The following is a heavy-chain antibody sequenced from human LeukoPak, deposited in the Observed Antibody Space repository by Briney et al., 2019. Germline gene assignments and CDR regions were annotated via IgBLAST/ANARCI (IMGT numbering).Heavy chain of an antibody. CDR3: TRGYSYGFH. CDR2: IRSKTHSGAT. V-gene: IGHV3-49*03. Sequence: GGSLRLSCTASGFTFGDYAMSWFRQAPGKGLEWLGFIRSKTHSGATEYAASVRGRFTISRDDSKSIAYLQMNSLKIEDTAMYYCTRGYSYGFHWGQGTLVTVSS. D-gene: IGHD5-18*01. CDR1: GFTFGDYA. J-gene: IGHJ4*02.